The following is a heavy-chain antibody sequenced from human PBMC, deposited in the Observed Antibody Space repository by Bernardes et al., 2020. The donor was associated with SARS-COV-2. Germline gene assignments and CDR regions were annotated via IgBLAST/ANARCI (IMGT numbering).Heavy chain of an antibody. D-gene: IGHD1-26*01. J-gene: IGHJ6*02. V-gene: IGHV3-30*03. CDR1: GFTFSSYG. Sequence: GGSLRLSCAASGFTFSSYGMHWVRQAPGKGLEWVAVISYDGSNKYYADSVKGRFTISRDNSKNTLYLQMNSLRAEDTAVYYCASEEWECQYHYYGMDVWGQESTSTVSS. CDR2: ISYDGSNK. CDR3: ASEEWECQYHYYGMDV.